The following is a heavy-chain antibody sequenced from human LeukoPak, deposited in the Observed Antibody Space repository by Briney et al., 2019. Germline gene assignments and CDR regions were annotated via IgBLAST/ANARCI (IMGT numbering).Heavy chain of an antibody. J-gene: IGHJ5*02. Sequence: GGSLRLSCAASGFTLSGYGMHWVRQAPGKGLEWVAVISDDGNNKYYADSVKGRFTISRDNSKNTLYLQMNSLRTEDTAVYYCAKGPDYGDYSWGQGTLVTVSS. D-gene: IGHD4-17*01. V-gene: IGHV3-30*18. CDR3: AKGPDYGDYS. CDR1: GFTLSGYG. CDR2: ISDDGNNK.